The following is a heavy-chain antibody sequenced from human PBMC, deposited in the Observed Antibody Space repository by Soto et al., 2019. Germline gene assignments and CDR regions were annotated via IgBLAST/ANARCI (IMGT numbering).Heavy chain of an antibody. CDR2: TYYRSKWYN. V-gene: IGHV6-1*01. CDR1: GDSVSSNSAA. D-gene: IGHD6-13*01. J-gene: IGHJ6*02. CDR3: ARVETAGIAAAGSPDYYYYYGMDV. Sequence: SQTLSLTCAISGDSVSSNSAAWNWIRQSPSRGLEWLGRTYYRSKWYNDYAVSVKSRITINPDTSKNQFSLQLNSVTPEDTAVYYCARVETAGIAAAGSPDYYYYYGMDVWGQGTTVTSP.